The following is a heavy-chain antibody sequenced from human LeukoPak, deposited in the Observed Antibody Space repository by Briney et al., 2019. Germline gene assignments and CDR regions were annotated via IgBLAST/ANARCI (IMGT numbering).Heavy chain of an antibody. V-gene: IGHV4-38-2*02. CDR1: GYSISSGYY. Sequence: SETLSLTCTVSGYSISSGYYWGWIRQPPGKGLEWIGSIYHSGSTYYNPSLKSRVTISVDTSKNQFSLKLSSVTAADTAVYYCARSGNYDFWSGRDNWFDPWGQGTLVTVSS. D-gene: IGHD3-3*01. CDR3: ARSGNYDFWSGRDNWFDP. CDR2: IYHSGST. J-gene: IGHJ5*02.